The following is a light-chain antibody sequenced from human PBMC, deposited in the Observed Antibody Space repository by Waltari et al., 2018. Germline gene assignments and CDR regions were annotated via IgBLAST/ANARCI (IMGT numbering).Light chain of an antibody. Sequence: EIVLTQSPGTLSLSPGESATPSCWASPSVSKYLAWYQQNPGQAPRLLIYETSIRATGVPDRFSGSGSGTDFSLTISRLEPEDFAVYYCQKYGRLPATFGQGTKVEIK. CDR2: ETS. CDR1: PSVSKY. CDR3: QKYGRLPAT. V-gene: IGKV3-20*01. J-gene: IGKJ1*01.